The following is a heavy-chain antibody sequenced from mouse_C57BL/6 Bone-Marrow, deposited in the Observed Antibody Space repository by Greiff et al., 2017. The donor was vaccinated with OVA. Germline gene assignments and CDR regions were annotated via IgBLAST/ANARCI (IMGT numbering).Heavy chain of an antibody. Sequence: VQLQQSVAELVRPGASVKLSCTASGFNIKNTYMHWVKQRPEQGLEWIGRIDPANGNTKYAPKFQGKATITADTSANTAYLQLSSLTSEDTAIYYCARSSYGSSYGFAYWGQGTLVTVSA. CDR1: GFNIKNTY. CDR2: IDPANGNT. CDR3: ARSSYGSSYGFAY. D-gene: IGHD1-1*01. J-gene: IGHJ3*01. V-gene: IGHV14-3*01.